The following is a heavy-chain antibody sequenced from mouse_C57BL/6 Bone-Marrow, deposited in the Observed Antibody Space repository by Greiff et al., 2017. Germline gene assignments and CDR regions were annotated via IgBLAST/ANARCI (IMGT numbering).Heavy chain of an antibody. J-gene: IGHJ2*01. Sequence: EVKVEESGGGLVQPGGSMKLSCVASGFTFSNYWMNWVRQSPEKGLEWVAQIRLKSDNYATHYAESVKGRFTISRDDSKSSVYLQMNNLRAEDTGIYYCTSITTGFDYWGQGTTLTVSS. CDR2: IRLKSDNYAT. D-gene: IGHD1-1*01. CDR3: TSITTGFDY. V-gene: IGHV6-3*01. CDR1: GFTFSNYW.